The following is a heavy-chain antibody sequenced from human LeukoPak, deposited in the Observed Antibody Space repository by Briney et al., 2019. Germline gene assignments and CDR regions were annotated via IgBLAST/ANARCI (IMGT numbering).Heavy chain of an antibody. J-gene: IGHJ4*02. Sequence: GASVKVSCKASGYTFTGYYMHWVRQAPGQGPEWMGRIIPILGIANYAQKFQGRVTITADKSTSTAYMELSSLRSEDTAVYYCARLSTAVAGNLFDYWGQGTLVTVSS. CDR1: GYTFTGYY. CDR3: ARLSTAVAGNLFDY. V-gene: IGHV1-69*10. CDR2: IIPILGIA. D-gene: IGHD6-19*01.